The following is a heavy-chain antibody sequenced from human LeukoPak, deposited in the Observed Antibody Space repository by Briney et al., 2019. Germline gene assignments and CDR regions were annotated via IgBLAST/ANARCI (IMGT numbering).Heavy chain of an antibody. CDR1: GGSISSGSYY. D-gene: IGHD5-24*01. CDR2: IYHSGST. V-gene: IGHV4-61*01. CDR3: ARENGYNYDY. Sequence: SETLSLTCTVSGGSISSGSYYWSWIRQPPGKGLEWIGHIYHSGSTNYNPSLKSRVTISVDTSKNQFSLKLTSVTAADTAVYYCARENGYNYDYWGQGTLVTVSS. J-gene: IGHJ4*02.